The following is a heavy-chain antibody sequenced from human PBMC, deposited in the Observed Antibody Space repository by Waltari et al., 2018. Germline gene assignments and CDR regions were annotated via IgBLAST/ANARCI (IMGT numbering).Heavy chain of an antibody. J-gene: IGHJ4*02. CDR1: GFTFSSYS. CDR3: ARTSYSSGWGLDYFDY. Sequence: EVQLVESGGGLVQPGGSLRLSCAASGFTFSSYSMNWVRQAPGKGLEWVSYISSTATTMYYAESVKGRFTISRDNAKNSLYLQMNSLRAEDTAVYYCARTSYSSGWGLDYFDYWGQGTLVTVSS. V-gene: IGHV3-48*04. D-gene: IGHD6-19*01. CDR2: ISSTATTM.